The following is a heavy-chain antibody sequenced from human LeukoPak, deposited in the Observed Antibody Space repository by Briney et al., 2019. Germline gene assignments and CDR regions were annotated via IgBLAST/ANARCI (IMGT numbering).Heavy chain of an antibody. J-gene: IGHJ4*02. CDR1: GFTFSSYW. Sequence: GGSLRLSCAASGFTFSSYWMSWVRQAPGKGLEWVANIKQDGSEKYYVDSVKGRFTISRDNAKNSLYLQMNSLRAEDTAVYYCAREAYCGGDCYSPYYFDYWGQGTLVTVSS. D-gene: IGHD2-21*01. CDR2: IKQDGSEK. V-gene: IGHV3-7*01. CDR3: AREAYCGGDCYSPYYFDY.